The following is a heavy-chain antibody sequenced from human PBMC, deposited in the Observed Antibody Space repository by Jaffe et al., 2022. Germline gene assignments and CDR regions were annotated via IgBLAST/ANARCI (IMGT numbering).Heavy chain of an antibody. CDR2: ISSSSSTI. CDR3: ARDYIHDYSNYERFDY. V-gene: IGHV3-48*01. Sequence: EVQLVESGGGLVQPGGSLRLSCAASGFTFSSYSMNWVRQAPGKGLEWVSYISSSSSTIYYADSVKGRFTISRDNAKNSLYLQMNSLRAEDTAVYYCARDYIHDYSNYERFDYWGQGTLVTVSS. D-gene: IGHD4-4*01. J-gene: IGHJ4*02. CDR1: GFTFSSYS.